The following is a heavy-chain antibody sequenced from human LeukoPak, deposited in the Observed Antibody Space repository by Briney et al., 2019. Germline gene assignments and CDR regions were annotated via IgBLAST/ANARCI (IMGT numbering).Heavy chain of an antibody. CDR1: GYTFTSYG. D-gene: IGHD6-13*01. CDR2: ISAYNGNT. Sequence: GASVKVSCKASGYTFTSYGISWVRQAPGQGLEWMGWISAYNGNTNYAQKLQGRVTMTTDTSTSTAYMELRSLRSDDTAVYYCARGGLLRYSSSWTPFDYWGQGTLVTVSS. J-gene: IGHJ4*02. V-gene: IGHV1-18*01. CDR3: ARGGLLRYSSSWTPFDY.